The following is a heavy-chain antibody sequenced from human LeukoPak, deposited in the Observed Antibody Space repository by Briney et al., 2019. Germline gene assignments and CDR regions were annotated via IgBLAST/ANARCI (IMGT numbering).Heavy chain of an antibody. V-gene: IGHV3-23*01. CDR3: AKDHYYGSGSYYPFDY. J-gene: IGHJ4*02. CDR2: ISGSGGST. CDR1: GFTFSSYA. Sequence: PGGSLRLPCAASGFTFSSYAMSWVRQAPGKGLEWVSAISGSGGSTYYADSVKGRFTISGDNSKNTLYLQMNSLRAEDTAVYYCAKDHYYGSGSYYPFDYWGQGTLVTVSS. D-gene: IGHD3-10*01.